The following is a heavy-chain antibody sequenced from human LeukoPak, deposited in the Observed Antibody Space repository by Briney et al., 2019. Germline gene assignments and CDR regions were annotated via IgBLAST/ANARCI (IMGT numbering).Heavy chain of an antibody. V-gene: IGHV4-34*01. CDR3: ARGLRYSSSSGTGRLDY. J-gene: IGHJ4*02. D-gene: IGHD6-6*01. CDR2: INHSGSA. Sequence: PSETLSLTCAVYGGSFSGYYWSWIRQPPGKGLEWIGEINHSGSANYNPSLKSRVTISVDTSKNQFSLKLSSVTAADTAVYYCARGLRYSSSSGTGRLDYWGQGTLVTVSS. CDR1: GGSFSGYY.